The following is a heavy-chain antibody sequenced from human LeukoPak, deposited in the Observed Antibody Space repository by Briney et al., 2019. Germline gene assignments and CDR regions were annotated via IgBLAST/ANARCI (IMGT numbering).Heavy chain of an antibody. CDR2: IVGDASKM. CDR1: GFSFDNCA. V-gene: IGHV3-23*01. CDR3: ARQPYNYYYLDV. Sequence: PGGSLSLSCAVSGFSFDNCAMTWVRQAPGKGLEWVSSIVGDASKMYYADSVKGRFTISSDGSRNMLFLHMSRLRAEDTAIYYRARQPYNYYYLDVWGKGTTVTVSS. J-gene: IGHJ6*03. D-gene: IGHD1-14*01.